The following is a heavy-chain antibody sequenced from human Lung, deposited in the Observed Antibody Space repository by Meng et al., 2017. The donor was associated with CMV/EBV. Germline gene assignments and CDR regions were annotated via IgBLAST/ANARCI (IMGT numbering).Heavy chain of an antibody. V-gene: IGHV4-4*03. CDR2: IYHSGST. J-gene: IGHJ4*02. CDR1: VGSISNSKL. Sequence: VWLQWSAPGLVKPPGTLSLTCAVAVGSISNSKLWIWARQPPGKGLEWIGEIYHSGSTNYNPSLKSRVTISVDKSKNQFSLKLSSVTAADTAVYYCASFPPPGKQWLVTDYWGQGTLVTVSS. D-gene: IGHD6-19*01. CDR3: ASFPPPGKQWLVTDY.